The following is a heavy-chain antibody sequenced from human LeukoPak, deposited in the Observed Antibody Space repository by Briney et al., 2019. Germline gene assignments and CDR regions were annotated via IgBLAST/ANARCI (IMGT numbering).Heavy chain of an antibody. CDR3: ARYAVAGSNLYFDY. D-gene: IGHD6-19*01. J-gene: IGHJ4*02. CDR2: ISSSGST. Sequence: SEILSLTCTVSGGSIDTYYWSWIRQPAGKGLEWVGRISSSGSTNYNPSLTSRVTMSVDTYNNQFSLKVTSVTAADTAVYYCARYAVAGSNLYFDYWGQGTLVTVSS. V-gene: IGHV4-4*07. CDR1: GGSIDTYY.